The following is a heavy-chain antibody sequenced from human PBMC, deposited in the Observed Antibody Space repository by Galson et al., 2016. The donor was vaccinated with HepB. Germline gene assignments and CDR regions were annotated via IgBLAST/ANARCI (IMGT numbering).Heavy chain of an antibody. CDR3: STARITVAGHEDY. D-gene: IGHD6-19*01. V-gene: IGHV3-73*01. CDR2: IRGKANNDAT. Sequence: SLRLSCAVSGFRLSDSVMHWVRQAPGRGLEWVGRIRGKANNDATAFAASVAGRFTISRVDSKNTAYLQMNNLKTDDTAMYYCSTARITVAGHEDYWGQGTLVTVSS. CDR1: GFRLSDSV. J-gene: IGHJ4*02.